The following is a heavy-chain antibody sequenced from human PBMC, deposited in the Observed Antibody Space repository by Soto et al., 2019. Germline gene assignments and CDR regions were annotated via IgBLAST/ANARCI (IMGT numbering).Heavy chain of an antibody. V-gene: IGHV1-18*04. D-gene: IGHD6-13*01. CDR3: ASSSAAAVRDPIEDYYYGMDV. Sequence: SSVNVYGKASGYTFTSYGISWVRQAPVQGLEWMGWISAYNGNTNYAQKLQGRVTMTTDTSTSTAYMVLRSLRSDDTAVYYCASSSAAAVRDPIEDYYYGMDVWGQGTTVNVSS. CDR1: GYTFTSYG. CDR2: ISAYNGNT. J-gene: IGHJ6*02.